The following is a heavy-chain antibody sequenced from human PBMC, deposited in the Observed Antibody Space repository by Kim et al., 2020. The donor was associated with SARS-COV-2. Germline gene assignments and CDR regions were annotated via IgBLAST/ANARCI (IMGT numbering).Heavy chain of an antibody. CDR3: AISLRRGCYYYYYMDV. Sequence: SETLSLTCAVYGGSFSGYYWSWIRQPPGKGLEWIGEINHSGSTNYNPSLKSRVTISVDTTNNQISLKLSSVTAADTAVYYCAISLRRGCYYYYYMDVCG. D-gene: IGHD3-16*01. J-gene: IGHJ6*03. V-gene: IGHV4-34*01. CDR2: INHSGST. CDR1: GGSFSGYY.